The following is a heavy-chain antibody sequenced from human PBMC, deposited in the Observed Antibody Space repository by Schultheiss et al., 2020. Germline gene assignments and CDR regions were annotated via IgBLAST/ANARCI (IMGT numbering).Heavy chain of an antibody. Sequence: SGPTLVKPTETLTLTCTVSGFSLSNARMGVSWIRQPPGKALEWLAHIFSNDEKSYSTSLKSRLTISKDTSKSQVVLTMTNMDPVDTATYYCARISTTVVKEYYYGMDVWGQGTTVTVSS. CDR2: IFSNDEK. CDR3: ARISTTVVKEYYYGMDV. J-gene: IGHJ6*02. D-gene: IGHD4-23*01. CDR1: GFSLSNARMG. V-gene: IGHV2-26*01.